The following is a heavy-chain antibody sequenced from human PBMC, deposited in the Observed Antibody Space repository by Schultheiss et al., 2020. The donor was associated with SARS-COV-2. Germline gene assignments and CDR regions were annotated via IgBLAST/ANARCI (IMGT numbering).Heavy chain of an antibody. J-gene: IGHJ4*02. V-gene: IGHV3-64*01. D-gene: IGHD4-17*01. CDR1: GFTFSSYA. Sequence: GESLKISCAASGFTFSSYAMHWVRQAPGKGLEYVSAISSNGGSTYYANSVKGRFTISRDNSKNTLYLQMGSLRAEDMAVYYCARDNYGDYVFDYWGQGTLVTVSS. CDR3: ARDNYGDYVFDY. CDR2: ISSNGGST.